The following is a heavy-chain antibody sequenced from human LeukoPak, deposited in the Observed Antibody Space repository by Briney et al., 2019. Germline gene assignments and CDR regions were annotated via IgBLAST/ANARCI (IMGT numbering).Heavy chain of an antibody. D-gene: IGHD6-19*01. CDR3: ARDPIPVAGWFFDL. Sequence: SQTLSLTCAISGDSVSSNSAAWNWIRQSPSRGLEWLGRTYYKSKWYNDYAVSVKSRMTINPDTSKNQFSLQLDSVTPEDTAVYYCARDPIPVAGWFFDLWGRGTLVTVSS. CDR2: TYYKSKWYN. J-gene: IGHJ2*01. V-gene: IGHV6-1*01. CDR1: GDSVSSNSAA.